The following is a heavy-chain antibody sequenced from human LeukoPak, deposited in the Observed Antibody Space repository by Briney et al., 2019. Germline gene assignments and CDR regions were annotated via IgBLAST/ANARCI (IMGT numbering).Heavy chain of an antibody. CDR1: GFTFSSYS. D-gene: IGHD2-15*01. J-gene: IGHJ3*02. CDR2: ISSSSSYI. Sequence: GGPLRLSCAASGFTFSSYSMNWVRQAPGKGLEWVSSISSSSSYIYYADSVKGGFTISRDNAKNSLYLQMNSLRAEDTAVYYCARDSVGGLNAFDIWGQGTMVTVSS. CDR3: ARDSVGGLNAFDI. V-gene: IGHV3-21*01.